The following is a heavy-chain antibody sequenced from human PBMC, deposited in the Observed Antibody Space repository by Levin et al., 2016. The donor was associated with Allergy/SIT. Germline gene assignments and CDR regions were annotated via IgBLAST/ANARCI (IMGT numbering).Heavy chain of an antibody. CDR3: AREPYYYDSSGYGTYYYYGMDV. CDR2: IYYSGST. Sequence: SETLSLTCTVSGGSISSGGYYWSWIRQHPGKGLEWIGYIYYSGSTYYNPSLKSRVTISVDTSKNQFSLKLSSVTAADTAVYYCAREPYYYDSSGYGTYYYYGMDVWGQGTTVTVSS. D-gene: IGHD3-22*01. J-gene: IGHJ6*02. V-gene: IGHV4-31*03. CDR1: GGSISSGGYY.